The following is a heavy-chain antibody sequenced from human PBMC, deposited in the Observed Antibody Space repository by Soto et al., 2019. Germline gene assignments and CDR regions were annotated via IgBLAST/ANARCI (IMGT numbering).Heavy chain of an antibody. J-gene: IGHJ2*01. CDR1: GFTVSSSY. D-gene: IGHD1-26*01. V-gene: IGHV3-66*04. CDR2: IYSGGNT. Sequence: EVQLVESGGGLVQPGGSLRLSCAASGFTVSSSYMGWVRQAPGKGLEWVSSIYSGGNTYYADSVRGRFTISTDNSKDTLYRQMNSLRVDGTAMYYCARHVGFYWYFDLWGRGTLVTVSS. CDR3: ARHVGFYWYFDL.